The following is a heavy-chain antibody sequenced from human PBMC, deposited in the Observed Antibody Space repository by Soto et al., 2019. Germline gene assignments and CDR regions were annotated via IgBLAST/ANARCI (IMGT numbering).Heavy chain of an antibody. D-gene: IGHD6-6*01. J-gene: IGHJ5*02. CDR1: VYTFTSYD. CDR3: ARGLTEHSSSSDWFDP. Sequence: ALVTGSCKSSVYTFTSYDINWVRQATGQGLEWMGWMNPNSGNTGYAQKFQGRVTMTRNTSISTAYMELSSLRSEDTAVYYCARGLTEHSSSSDWFDPWGQGTLVTVSS. CDR2: MNPNSGNT. V-gene: IGHV1-8*01.